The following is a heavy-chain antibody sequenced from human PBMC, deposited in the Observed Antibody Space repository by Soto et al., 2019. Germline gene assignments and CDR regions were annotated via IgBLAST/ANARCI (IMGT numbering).Heavy chain of an antibody. CDR2: IIPILGIA. D-gene: IGHD4-17*01. V-gene: IGHV1-69*02. CDR1: GGTFSSYT. J-gene: IGHJ5*02. Sequence: GASVKVSCKASGGTFSSYTISWVRQAPGQGLEWMGRIIPILGIANYAQKFQGRVTITADKSTSTAYMELSSLRSEDTAVYYCARGTIMTTVTTMGVSWFDPWGQGTLVTVSS. CDR3: ARGTIMTTVTTMGVSWFDP.